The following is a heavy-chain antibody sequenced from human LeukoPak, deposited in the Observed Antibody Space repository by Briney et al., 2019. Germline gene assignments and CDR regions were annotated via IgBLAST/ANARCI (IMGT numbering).Heavy chain of an antibody. V-gene: IGHV1-69*05. CDR2: IIPIFGTA. D-gene: IGHD3-9*01. J-gene: IGHJ4*02. CDR1: GGTFSSYA. CDR3: ARDLVSLTGYLYY. Sequence: ASVKVSCKASGGTFSSYAISWVRQAPGQGLEWMGRIIPIFGTANYAQKFQGRVTITTDESTSTTSMQLSSLRSEDTAVYYCARDLVSLTGYLYYWGQGTLVTVSS.